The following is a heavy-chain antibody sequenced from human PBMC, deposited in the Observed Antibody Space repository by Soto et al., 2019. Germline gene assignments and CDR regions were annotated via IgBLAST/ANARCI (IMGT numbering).Heavy chain of an antibody. CDR2: INHSGST. CDR1: GGSFSAYY. V-gene: IGHV4-34*01. CDR3: ARGTQGRRGGLYYYGMDV. D-gene: IGHD3-10*01. Sequence: SQTQALTYAVYGGSFSAYYWSWIRQPPGKGLEWIGEINHSGSTNYNPSLKSRVTISVDTSKNQFSLKLSSVTAADTAVYYCARGTQGRRGGLYYYGMDVWGQGTTVTVSS. J-gene: IGHJ6*02.